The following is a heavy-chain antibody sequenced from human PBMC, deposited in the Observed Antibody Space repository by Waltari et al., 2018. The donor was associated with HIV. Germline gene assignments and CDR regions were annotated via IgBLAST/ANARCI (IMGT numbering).Heavy chain of an antibody. Sequence: QVQLNQRGAGLLKPSEPLSLTCAVYGGSSSGNYWTWIRQPPGKGLEWIGEINHAGITNYNPSVKSRVTMSVDTSMNQFSLKLTSVTAADSALYYCARRAPMAYFDYWGQGSLVTVSS. CDR1: GGSSSGNY. CDR2: INHAGIT. J-gene: IGHJ4*02. V-gene: IGHV4-34*01. CDR3: ARRAPMAYFDY. D-gene: IGHD2-8*01.